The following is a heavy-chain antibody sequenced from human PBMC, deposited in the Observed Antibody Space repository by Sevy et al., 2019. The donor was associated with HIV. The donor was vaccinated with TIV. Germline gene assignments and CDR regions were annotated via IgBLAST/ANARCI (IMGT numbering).Heavy chain of an antibody. J-gene: IGHJ6*02. D-gene: IGHD2-2*01. CDR3: ARDCSSTTCLWGLDV. Sequence: GGSLRLSCAASGFTFSNYWMTWVRQAPGKGLEWVANIKRDGSERYYVASVKGRCTISRDNAKNSLYLQMNSLRADDTAVYYCARDCSSTTCLWGLDVWGQGTTVTVSS. V-gene: IGHV3-7*03. CDR1: GFTFSNYW. CDR2: IKRDGSER.